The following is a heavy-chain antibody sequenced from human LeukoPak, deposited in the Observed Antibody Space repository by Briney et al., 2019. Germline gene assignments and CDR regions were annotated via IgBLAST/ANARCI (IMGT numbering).Heavy chain of an antibody. CDR2: IIPIFGTA. D-gene: IGHD2-2*01. CDR3: ARDWYQLPTPEGPRYYYYGMDV. Sequence: SVKVSCKASGYTFTGYYMHWVRQAPGQGLEWMGGIIPIFGTANYAQKFQGRVTITADESTSTAYMELSSLRSEDTAVHYCARDWYQLPTPEGPRYYYYGMDVWGQGTTVTVSS. CDR1: GYTFTGYY. V-gene: IGHV1-69*13. J-gene: IGHJ6*02.